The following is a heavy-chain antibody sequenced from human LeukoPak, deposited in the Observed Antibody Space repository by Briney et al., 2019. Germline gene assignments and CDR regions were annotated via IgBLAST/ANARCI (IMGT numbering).Heavy chain of an antibody. Sequence: GGSLRLSCSASGFTFSSYAMHWVRQAPGKGLEYVSAISSNGGSTYYADSVKGRFTISRDNSKNTLYLQMSSLRADDTAVYYCVKDPRGIAAAPDYWGQGTLVTVSS. CDR1: GFTFSSYA. CDR2: ISSNGGST. V-gene: IGHV3-64D*06. J-gene: IGHJ4*02. D-gene: IGHD6-13*01. CDR3: VKDPRGIAAAPDY.